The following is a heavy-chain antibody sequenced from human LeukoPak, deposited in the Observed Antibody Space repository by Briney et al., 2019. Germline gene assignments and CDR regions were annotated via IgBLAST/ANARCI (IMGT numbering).Heavy chain of an antibody. CDR2: ISWNSGSI. Sequence: GGSLRLSCAASGFTFDDYAMHWVRQAPGKGLEWVSGISWNSGSIGYADSVKGRFTISRDNAKNSLYLQMNSLRAEDMALYYCARDPFGELSKFDYWGQGTLVTVSS. CDR3: ARDPFGELSKFDY. J-gene: IGHJ4*02. V-gene: IGHV3-9*03. D-gene: IGHD3-10*01. CDR1: GFTFDDYA.